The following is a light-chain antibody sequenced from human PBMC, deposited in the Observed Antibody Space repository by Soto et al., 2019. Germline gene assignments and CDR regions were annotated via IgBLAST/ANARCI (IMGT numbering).Light chain of an antibody. CDR3: SLYTSSSTFV. Sequence: QSVLTQPPSVSGSPGQSVTISCTGISSDVGRYNRVSWYQQPPGTAPRLLIYEVHNRPSGVPDRFSGSKSANTASLTISGLQAEDEAYYYCSLYTSSSTFVFGTGTKVTVL. J-gene: IGLJ1*01. V-gene: IGLV2-18*01. CDR2: EVH. CDR1: SSDVGRYNR.